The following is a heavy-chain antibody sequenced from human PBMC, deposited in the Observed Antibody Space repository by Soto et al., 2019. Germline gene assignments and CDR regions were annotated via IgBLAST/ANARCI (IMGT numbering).Heavy chain of an antibody. CDR3: ARHHGPTTSENWFDP. D-gene: IGHD5-12*01. CDR2: ISTYSGDA. CDR1: GYTLTSYY. J-gene: IGHJ5*02. Sequence: SVKASCKASGYTLTSYYNSWVRQAPGQGLEWMGWISTYSGDAKYAQKFQGRVTMTTDTSTTTAYLELRSLRTDDTAVYYCARHHGPTTSENWFDPWGQGTLVTVSS. V-gene: IGHV1-18*04.